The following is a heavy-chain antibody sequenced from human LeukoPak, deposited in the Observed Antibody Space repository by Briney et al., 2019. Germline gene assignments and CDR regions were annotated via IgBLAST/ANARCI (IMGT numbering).Heavy chain of an antibody. D-gene: IGHD3-9*01. CDR3: ARDDILTGYSDY. J-gene: IGHJ4*02. Sequence: SETLSLTCAVYGGSFSGYYWNWIRQPPGKGLEWIGEINHSGSTNYNPSLKSRVTISVDTSKNQFSLKLSSVTAADTAVYYCARDDILTGYSDYWGQGTLVTVSS. V-gene: IGHV4-34*01. CDR1: GGSFSGYY. CDR2: INHSGST.